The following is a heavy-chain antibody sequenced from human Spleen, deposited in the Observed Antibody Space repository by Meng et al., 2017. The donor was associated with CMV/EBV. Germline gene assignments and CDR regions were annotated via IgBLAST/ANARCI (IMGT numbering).Heavy chain of an antibody. J-gene: IGHJ5*02. V-gene: IGHV1-2*02. CDR3: ARGQYHYDSSGSFDP. CDR2: INANSADT. CDR1: GYTFIDYA. Sequence: SGYTFIDYAMHWVRQAPGQGLEWMGWINANSADTNFAQKFQGRITMTRDTSISTAYMELSRLRSDDTAVYYCARGQYHYDSSGSFDPWGQGTLVTVSS. D-gene: IGHD3-22*01.